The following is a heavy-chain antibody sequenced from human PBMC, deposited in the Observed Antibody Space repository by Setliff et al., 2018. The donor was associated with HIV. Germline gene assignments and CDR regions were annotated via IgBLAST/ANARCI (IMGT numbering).Heavy chain of an antibody. CDR2: IYYTGST. J-gene: IGHJ4*02. Sequence: SETLSLTCTVSGGSISSGSYYWGWIRQPPGKGLEWIGTIYYTGSTSYNPSLKSRVTISVDTSKNQFSRKLSSVTAADTAVYYCAKEARGIPTTGTGYWGQGALVTVSS. CDR1: GGSISSGSYY. V-gene: IGHV4-39*02. D-gene: IGHD6-13*01. CDR3: AKEARGIPTTGTGY.